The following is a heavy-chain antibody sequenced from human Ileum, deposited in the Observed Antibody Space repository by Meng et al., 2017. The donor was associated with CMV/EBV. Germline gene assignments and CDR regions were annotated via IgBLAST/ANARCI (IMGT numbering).Heavy chain of an antibody. CDR2: IYTGGST. Sequence: GESLKISCAVSGFKVTSIYLSWVRQAPGKGLEWVSTIYTGGSTFYTDSVEGRFAISRDTSKNTLYLQMNNLRPEDTAIYYCAKGEGRPHYYFDYWGQGTLVTVSS. CDR1: GFKVTSIY. V-gene: IGHV3-53*01. CDR3: AKGEGRPHYYFDY. J-gene: IGHJ4*02. D-gene: IGHD1-26*01.